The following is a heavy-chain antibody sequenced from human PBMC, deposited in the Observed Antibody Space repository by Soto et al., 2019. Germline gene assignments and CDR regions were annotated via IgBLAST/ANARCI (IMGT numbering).Heavy chain of an antibody. CDR2: IYYSGST. D-gene: IGHD2-2*01. CDR3: ARLYCSSTSCYASSPPTPQYYYYMDV. CDR1: GGSISSSSYY. J-gene: IGHJ6*03. Sequence: QLQLQESGPGLVKPSETLSLTCTVSGGSISSSSYYWGWIRQPPGKGLEWIGSIYYSGSTYYNPSLKSRVTISVDTSKNQFSLKLSSVTAADTAVYYCARLYCSSTSCYASSPPTPQYYYYMDVWGKGTTVTVSS. V-gene: IGHV4-39*01.